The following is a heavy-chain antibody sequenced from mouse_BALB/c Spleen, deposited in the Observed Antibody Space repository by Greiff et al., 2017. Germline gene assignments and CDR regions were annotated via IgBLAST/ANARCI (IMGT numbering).Heavy chain of an antibody. J-gene: IGHJ4*01. CDR2: ISYSCST. V-gene: IGHV3-2*02. CDR1: GYSITSDYA. CDR3: AVLLDMDY. Sequence: EVQLQESGPGLVKPSQSLSLTCTVTGYSITSDYAWNWIRQFPGNKLEWMGYISYSCSTSYNPSLKSRISITRDTSKNQFFLQLNSVTTEDTATYYCAVLLDMDYWGQGTSVTVSS. D-gene: IGHD1-1*01.